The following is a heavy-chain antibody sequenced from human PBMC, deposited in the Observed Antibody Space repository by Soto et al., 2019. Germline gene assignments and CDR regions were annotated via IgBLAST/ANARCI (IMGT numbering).Heavy chain of an antibody. D-gene: IGHD2-8*01. CDR2: ISSSSYTI. V-gene: IGHV3-48*04. CDR3: ARELEYCSNGVCYPYFDS. CDR1: GFSFRSYS. Sequence: EVQLEESGGGLVQPGGSLRLSCAASGFSFRSYSMNWVRQATGKGLEWLSDISSSSYTIYYADSMKGRFTISRDNAKNSLYLQMDSLRAEDTAVYYCARELEYCSNGVCYPYFDSWGQGTLVTVSS. J-gene: IGHJ4*02.